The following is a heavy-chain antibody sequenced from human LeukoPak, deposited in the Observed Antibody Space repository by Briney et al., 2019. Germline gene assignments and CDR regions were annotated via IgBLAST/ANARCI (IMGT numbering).Heavy chain of an antibody. V-gene: IGHV4-34*01. CDR1: GGSFSGYY. CDR3: ARGRGIAAAGIRWFDP. CDR2: INHSGST. J-gene: IGHJ5*02. Sequence: PSETLSLTCAVYGGSFSGYYWSWIRQPPGKGLEWIGEINHSGSTNYNPSLKSRVTISVDTSKNQFSLKLSSVTAADTAVYYCARGRGIAAAGIRWFDPWGQGTLVTVSS. D-gene: IGHD6-13*01.